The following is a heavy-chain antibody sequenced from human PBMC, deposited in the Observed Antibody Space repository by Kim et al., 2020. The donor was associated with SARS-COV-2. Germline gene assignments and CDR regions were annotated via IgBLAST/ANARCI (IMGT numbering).Heavy chain of an antibody. J-gene: IGHJ5*02. CDR2: IYYSGST. V-gene: IGHV4-59*01. CDR3: ARLYDIVAPLRWFDP. D-gene: IGHD5-12*01. Sequence: SETLSLTCTVSGGSISSYYWSWIRQPPGKGLEWIGYIYYSGSTNYNPSLKSRVTISVDTSKNQFSLKLSSVTAADTAVYYCARLYDIVAPLRWFDPWGQG. CDR1: GGSISSYY.